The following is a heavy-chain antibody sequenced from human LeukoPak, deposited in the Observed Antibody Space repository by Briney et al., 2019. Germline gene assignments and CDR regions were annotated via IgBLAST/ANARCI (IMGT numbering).Heavy chain of an antibody. D-gene: IGHD2-15*01. CDR1: GFTLGSYE. Sequence: PGGSLRLSCAASGFTLGSYEMNWVRQAPGKGLEWVSYIGGGSTIYYADSVKGRFAISRDNAKNSLYLQMDSLRAEDTAVYYCASHRSATFDIWGQGTVVTVSS. CDR3: ASHRSATFDI. J-gene: IGHJ3*02. CDR2: IGGGSTI. V-gene: IGHV3-48*03.